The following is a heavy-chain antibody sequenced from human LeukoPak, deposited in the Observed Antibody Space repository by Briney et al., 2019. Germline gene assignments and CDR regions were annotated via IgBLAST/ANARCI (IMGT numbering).Heavy chain of an antibody. CDR3: ARDPGRYCSGGSCSLIDY. D-gene: IGHD2-15*01. CDR2: INPSGGST. Sequence: ASVKVSCKAFGYTFTSNYMHWVRQAPGQGLEWMGIINPSGGSTSYAQKFQGRVTMTRDMSTSTVYMELSSLRSEDTAVYYCARDPGRYCSGGSCSLIDYWGQGTLVTVSS. J-gene: IGHJ4*02. CDR1: GYTFTSNY. V-gene: IGHV1-46*01.